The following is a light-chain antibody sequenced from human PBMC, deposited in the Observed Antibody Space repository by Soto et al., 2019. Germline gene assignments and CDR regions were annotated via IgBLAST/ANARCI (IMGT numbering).Light chain of an antibody. CDR1: QSLNNY. CDR2: DAS. CDR3: QQYYRSSIT. Sequence: DIQMTQSPSTLSASVGDRVTITCRASQSLNNYLAWYQQKPGKAPKLLIYDASTLERGVPSRFSGTGSGTEFTLTISSLQPDDFATYYCQQYYRSSITFGQGTDWRL. J-gene: IGKJ5*01. V-gene: IGKV1-5*01.